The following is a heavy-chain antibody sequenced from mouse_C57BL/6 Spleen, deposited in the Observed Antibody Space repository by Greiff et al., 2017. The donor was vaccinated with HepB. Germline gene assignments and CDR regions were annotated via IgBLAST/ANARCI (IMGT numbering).Heavy chain of an antibody. CDR1: GFNIKDDY. CDR2: IDPENGDT. V-gene: IGHV14-4*01. CDR3: TRLLLRSAMDY. Sequence: VQLQQSGAELVRPGASVKLSCTASGFNIKDDYMHWVKQRPEQGLEWIGWIDPENGDTEYASKFQGKATITADTSSNTAYLQLSSLTSEDTAVYYCTRLLLRSAMDYWGQGTSVTVSS. D-gene: IGHD1-1*01. J-gene: IGHJ4*01.